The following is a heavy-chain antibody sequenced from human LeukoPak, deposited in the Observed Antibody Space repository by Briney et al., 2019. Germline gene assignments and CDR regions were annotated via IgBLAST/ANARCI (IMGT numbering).Heavy chain of an antibody. Sequence: AGGSLRLSCAASGFTFSSYAMSWVRQAPGKGLEWVSAISGSGGSTYYADSVKGRFTISRDNAKNSLYLQMNSLRTEDTAVYYCARENVMGWFDPWGQGTLVTVSS. CDR3: ARENVMGWFDP. CDR2: ISGSGGST. V-gene: IGHV3-23*01. J-gene: IGHJ5*02. D-gene: IGHD1-1*01. CDR1: GFTFSSYA.